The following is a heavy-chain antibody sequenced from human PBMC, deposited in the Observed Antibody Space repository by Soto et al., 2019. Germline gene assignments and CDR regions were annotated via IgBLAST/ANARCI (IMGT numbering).Heavy chain of an antibody. D-gene: IGHD2-21*02. V-gene: IGHV1-69*13. CDR2: IIPIFGTA. CDR1: GGTFSSYA. CDR3: ARVAVGYCGGDCYSLGYYYYGMDV. Sequence: SVKVSCKASGGTFSSYAISWVRQAPGQGLEWMGGIIPIFGTANYAQKFQGRVTITADESTSTAYMELSSLRSEDTAVYYCARVAVGYCGGDCYSLGYYYYGMDVWGQGTTVTVS. J-gene: IGHJ6*02.